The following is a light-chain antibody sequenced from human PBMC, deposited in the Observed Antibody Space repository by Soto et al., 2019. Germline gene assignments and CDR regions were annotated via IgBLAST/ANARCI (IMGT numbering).Light chain of an antibody. CDR2: GNS. CDR1: SSNIGAGYD. Sequence: QSVLTQPPSVSGAPGQRVTISCTGSSSNIGAGYDVHWYQQLPGTAPKLLIYGNSNRPSGVPDRVSGSKSGTSASLAITGLQAEDDADYYCQSYDSSLSVVFGGGTKLTDL. J-gene: IGLJ2*01. V-gene: IGLV1-40*01. CDR3: QSYDSSLSVV.